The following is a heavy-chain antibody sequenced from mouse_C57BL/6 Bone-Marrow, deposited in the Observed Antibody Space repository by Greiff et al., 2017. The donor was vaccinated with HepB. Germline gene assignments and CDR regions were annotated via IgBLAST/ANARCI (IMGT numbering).Heavy chain of an antibody. CDR2: IWRGGST. V-gene: IGHV2-5*01. Sequence: QVQLQQSGPGLVQPSQSLSISCTVSGFSLTSYGVHWVRQSPGKGLEWLGVIWRGGSTDYNAAFMSRLGITMDNTKCHVFYKMNSLQADATATYFCAKARFADGGQGTLATVSA. J-gene: IGHJ3*01. CDR1: GFSLTSYG. CDR3: AKARFAD.